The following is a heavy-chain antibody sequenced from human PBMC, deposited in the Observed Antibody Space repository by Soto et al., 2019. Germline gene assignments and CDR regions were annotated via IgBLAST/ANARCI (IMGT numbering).Heavy chain of an antibody. CDR3: AKEFMHCGGDCYPIYYYYGMDV. J-gene: IGHJ6*02. V-gene: IGHV3-30*18. CDR2: ISYDGSNK. CDR1: GFTFSSYG. D-gene: IGHD2-21*02. Sequence: QVQLVESGGGVVQPGRSLRLSCAASGFTFSSYGMHWVRQAPGKGLEWVAVISYDGSNKYYADSVKGRFTISRDNSKNTLYLQMNSLRAEDTAVYYCAKEFMHCGGDCYPIYYYYGMDVWGQGTTVTVSS.